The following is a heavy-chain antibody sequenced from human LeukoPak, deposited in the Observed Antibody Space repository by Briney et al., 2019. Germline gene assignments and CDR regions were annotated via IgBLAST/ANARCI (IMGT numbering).Heavy chain of an antibody. V-gene: IGHV3-21*01. Sequence: GGSLRLSCAASGFTFSSYSMIWVRQAPGKGLEWVSSISSSSSYIYYADSVKGRFTISRDNAKNSLYLQMNSLRAEDTAVYYCASSGFFYYYYGMDVWGQGTTVTVSS. J-gene: IGHJ6*02. CDR2: ISSSSSYI. CDR1: GFTFSSYS. D-gene: IGHD3-22*01. CDR3: ASSGFFYYYYGMDV.